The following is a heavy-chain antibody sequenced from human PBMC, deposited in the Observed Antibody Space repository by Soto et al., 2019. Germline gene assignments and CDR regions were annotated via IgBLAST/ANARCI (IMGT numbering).Heavy chain of an antibody. Sequence: GGSLRLSCAASGFNLNNFEGNWVRQAPGKGQEWIAYLSTSGGTIYYADSVKGRFIISRDNANNSLSLHMNSLRGEDTAVYYCAIARRMLPAAAISYGMDVWGQGTTVTVPS. CDR3: AIARRMLPAAAISYGMDV. CDR1: GFNLNNFE. CDR2: LSTSGGTI. D-gene: IGHD2-2*01. V-gene: IGHV3-48*03. J-gene: IGHJ6*02.